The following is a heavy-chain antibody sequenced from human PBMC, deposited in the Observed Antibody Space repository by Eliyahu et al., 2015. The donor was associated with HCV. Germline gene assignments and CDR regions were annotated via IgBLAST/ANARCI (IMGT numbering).Heavy chain of an antibody. CDR1: XXIFSXXG. CDR3: AKDQDIAVPGTGRDIDC. CDR2: ISYHGGNK. Sequence: QVQLVESGGGVVQPGGSLRLSCAAXXXIFSXXGMHWVRQAPGKGLESVAVISYHGGNKYYAESVEGRFTISRDNSKNTLYLQMSSLTTEDTAVYFCAKDQDIAVPGTGRDIDCWGQGTLVTVSS. J-gene: IGHJ4*02. V-gene: IGHV3-30*18. D-gene: IGHD6-19*01.